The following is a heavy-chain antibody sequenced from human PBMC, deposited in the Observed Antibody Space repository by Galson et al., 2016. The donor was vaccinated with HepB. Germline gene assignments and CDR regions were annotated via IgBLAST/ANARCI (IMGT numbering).Heavy chain of an antibody. CDR3: AKWGIHIVNHYNIDV. CDR1: GFTFTNHA. CDR2: IIGSGSST. D-gene: IGHD3-16*01. V-gene: IGHV3-23*01. J-gene: IGHJ6*03. Sequence: SLRLSCAASGFTFTNHAMTWVRQAPGKGLEWVSNIIGSGSSTYYADSVKGRFTISRDNSKNTLYLQMNSLRAEDTAVYYCAKWGIHIVNHYNIDVWGKGTPVTVSS.